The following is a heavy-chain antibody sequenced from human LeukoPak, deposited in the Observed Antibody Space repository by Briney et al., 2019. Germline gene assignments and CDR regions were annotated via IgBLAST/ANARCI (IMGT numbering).Heavy chain of an antibody. CDR1: GFIFSSYA. CDR2: INSDGSST. D-gene: IGHD3-22*01. CDR3: ARVKYYDSSGYYRTDAFDI. Sequence: GGSLRLSCAASGFIFSSYAMNWVRQAPGKGLVWVSRINSDGSSTSYADSVKGRFTISRDNAKNTLYLQMNSLRAEDTAVYYCARVKYYDSSGYYRTDAFDIWGQGTMVTVSS. V-gene: IGHV3-74*01. J-gene: IGHJ3*02.